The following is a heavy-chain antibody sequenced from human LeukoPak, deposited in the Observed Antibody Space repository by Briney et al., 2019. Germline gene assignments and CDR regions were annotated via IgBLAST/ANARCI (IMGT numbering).Heavy chain of an antibody. D-gene: IGHD1/OR15-1a*01. CDR3: ARGSKWNTNWFDA. V-gene: IGHV4-34*01. CDR2: INHSGST. J-gene: IGHJ5*02. CDR1: GGSFSGYY. Sequence: PSETLSLTCAVYGGSFSGYYWSWIRQPPGKGLEWIGEINHSGSTNYNPSLKSRVTISVDTSKNQFSLKLSSVTAADTAVYKCARGSKWNTNWFDAWGQGTLVTVSS.